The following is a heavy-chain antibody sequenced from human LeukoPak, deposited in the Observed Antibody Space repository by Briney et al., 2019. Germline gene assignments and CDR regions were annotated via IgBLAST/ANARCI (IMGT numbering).Heavy chain of an antibody. CDR3: ARVRRYYGSGSRHYMDV. J-gene: IGHJ6*03. CDR2: ISSSSSTT. V-gene: IGHV3-48*01. CDR1: GFTFSSYS. D-gene: IGHD3-10*01. Sequence: GGSLRLSCAASGFTFSSYSMNWVRQAPGKGLEWVSYISSSSSTTYYADSVKGRFTISRDNAKNSLYLQMNSLRAEDTAVYYCARVRRYYGSGSRHYMDVWGKGTTVTVSS.